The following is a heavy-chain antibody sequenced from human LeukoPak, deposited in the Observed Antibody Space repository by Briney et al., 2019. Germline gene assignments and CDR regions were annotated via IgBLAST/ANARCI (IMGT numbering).Heavy chain of an antibody. CDR2: INPNSGGT. CDR1: GYTFTGYY. V-gene: IGHV1-2*02. J-gene: IGHJ1*01. D-gene: IGHD6-13*01. Sequence: ASVKVSCKASGYTFTGYYMHWVRQAPGQGLEWMGWINPNSGGTNYAQKFQGRVTMTRDTSISTAYMELSRLRSDDTAVYYCAGDGAGISAAGSLQHWGQGTLVTVSS. CDR3: AGDGAGISAAGSLQH.